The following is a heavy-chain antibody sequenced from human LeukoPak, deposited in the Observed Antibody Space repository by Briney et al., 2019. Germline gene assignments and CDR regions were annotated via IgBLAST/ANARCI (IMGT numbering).Heavy chain of an antibody. CDR3: ASGSYGSGFYYFYYMDV. J-gene: IGHJ6*03. Sequence: GGSLRLSCAASGFTFSSYSMNWVRQAPGKGLEGVSYISSSSSTIYYADSVKGRFTISRDNAKNSVSLQMNSLRAEDTAVYYCASGSYGSGFYYFYYMDVWGKGTTVTVSS. D-gene: IGHD3-10*01. V-gene: IGHV3-48*04. CDR2: ISSSSSTI. CDR1: GFTFSSYS.